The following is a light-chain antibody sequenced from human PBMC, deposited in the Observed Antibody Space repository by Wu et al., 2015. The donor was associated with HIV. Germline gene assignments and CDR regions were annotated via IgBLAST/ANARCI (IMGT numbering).Light chain of an antibody. CDR3: QQLNSYPLT. J-gene: IGKJ4*01. V-gene: IGKV1-9*01. Sequence: DIHLTQSPSFVSASLRDSVTITCRASQGIRSYLAWYQQQPGKAPKLLIYAASSLADGVPSRFSGSGSGTEFTLTISSLQPEDFATYYCQQLNSYPLTFGGGTQVEIK. CDR2: AAS. CDR1: QGIRSY.